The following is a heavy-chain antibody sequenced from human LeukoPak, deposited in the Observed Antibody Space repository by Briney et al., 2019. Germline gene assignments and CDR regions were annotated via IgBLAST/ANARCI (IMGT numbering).Heavy chain of an antibody. CDR1: GFTFTTYW. Sequence: GGSLRLSCAASGFTFTTYWMSWVRQLPGKGLEWVANINQDGTEKYYVDSVKGRFTISRDNAKNSLDLQMNSLRVEDTATYYCVKVAKYYYGSETYYFFEHWGQGTPVTASS. CDR2: INQDGTEK. V-gene: IGHV3-7*01. J-gene: IGHJ4*02. D-gene: IGHD3-10*01. CDR3: VKVAKYYYGSETYYFFEH.